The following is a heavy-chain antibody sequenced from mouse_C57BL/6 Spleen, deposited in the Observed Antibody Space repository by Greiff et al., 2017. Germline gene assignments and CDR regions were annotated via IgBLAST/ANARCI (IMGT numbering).Heavy chain of an antibody. J-gene: IGHJ3*01. CDR1: GYTFTDYY. V-gene: IGHV1-26*01. Sequence: EVQLQQSGPELVKPGASVKISCKASGYTFTDYYMNWVKQSHGKSLEWIGDINPNNGGTSYNQKFKGKATLTVDKSSSTAYMELRSLTSEDSAVYYCARKTGREFAWFAYWGQGTLVTVSA. D-gene: IGHD4-1*01. CDR3: ARKTGREFAWFAY. CDR2: INPNNGGT.